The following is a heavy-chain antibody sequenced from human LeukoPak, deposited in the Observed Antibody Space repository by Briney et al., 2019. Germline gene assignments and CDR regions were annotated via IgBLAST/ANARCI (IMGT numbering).Heavy chain of an antibody. V-gene: IGHV5-51*01. CDR3: ARHKPLPYCSGGSCYPNAFDI. Sequence: GESLKISCKGSGYSFTSYWIGWVRQMPGKGLEWMGIIYPGDSDTRYSPSFQGQVTISADKSISTAYLQWSSLKASDTAMYYCARHKPLPYCSGGSCYPNAFDIWGQGTMVTASS. CDR1: GYSFTSYW. CDR2: IYPGDSDT. D-gene: IGHD2-15*01. J-gene: IGHJ3*02.